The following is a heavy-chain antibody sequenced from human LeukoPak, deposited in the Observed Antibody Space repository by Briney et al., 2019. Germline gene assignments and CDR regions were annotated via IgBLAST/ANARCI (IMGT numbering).Heavy chain of an antibody. CDR1: GYTFTSYG. D-gene: IGHD2-2*01. CDR3: AREDTRRGSRGYFDY. Sequence: GASVKVSCKASGYTFTSYGISWVRQAPGQGLEWMGWISCDNGSTNYAQKLQGRVTMTTDTSTSTAYMELRSLRSDDSAIYYCAREDTRRGSRGYFDYWGQGTLVTVSS. V-gene: IGHV1-18*01. J-gene: IGHJ4*02. CDR2: ISCDNGST.